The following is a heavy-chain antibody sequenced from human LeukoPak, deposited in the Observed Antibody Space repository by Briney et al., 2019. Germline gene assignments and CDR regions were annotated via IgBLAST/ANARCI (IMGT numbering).Heavy chain of an antibody. CDR2: ISFDGANK. CDR1: VFTFSMSS. Sequence: GGSLRLSCATSVFTFSMSSMHWVRLAPGKGLEWLAGISFDGANKFSGDSVKGRFSISRDNSKNTLYLQMNSLGLDDTAVYFCARGRAGIAAAGFDYWGQGTLVTVSS. J-gene: IGHJ4*02. V-gene: IGHV3-30*04. CDR3: ARGRAGIAAAGFDY. D-gene: IGHD6-13*01.